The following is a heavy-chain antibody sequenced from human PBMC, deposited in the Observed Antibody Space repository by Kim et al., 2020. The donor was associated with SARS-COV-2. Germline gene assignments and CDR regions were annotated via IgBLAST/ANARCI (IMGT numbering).Heavy chain of an antibody. CDR3: AGPLVGATVLGFDY. J-gene: IGHJ4*02. V-gene: IGHV3-30*01. Sequence: VESVKDRFTISSDNSKSTLYLQMNSLRAEDTAVYYCAGPLVGATVLGFDYWGQGTLVTVSS. D-gene: IGHD1-26*01.